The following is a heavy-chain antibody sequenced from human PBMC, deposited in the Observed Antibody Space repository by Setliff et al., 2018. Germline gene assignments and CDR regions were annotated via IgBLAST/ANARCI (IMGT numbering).Heavy chain of an antibody. D-gene: IGHD3-22*01. Sequence: LTCTVSGGSISSYYWSWIRQPAGKGLEWIGHIYTTGSTNYNPSLKSRVTLSVDTSKNQFSLKLTSVTAADTAIYYCARTPYYYDTAGYDFWGQGTLVTVSS. CDR1: GGSISSYY. V-gene: IGHV4-4*07. J-gene: IGHJ4*02. CDR3: ARTPYYYDTAGYDF. CDR2: IYTTGST.